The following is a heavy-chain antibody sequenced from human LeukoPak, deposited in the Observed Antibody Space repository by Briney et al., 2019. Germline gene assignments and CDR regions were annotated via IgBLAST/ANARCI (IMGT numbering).Heavy chain of an antibody. V-gene: IGHV4-59*08. CDR1: GGSISSYY. CDR3: ARGSSPLDY. CDR2: LFYSGNT. J-gene: IGHJ4*02. Sequence: SETLSLTCTVSGGSISSYYWSWIRQPPGKGLEWIGSLFYSGNTNYNPSLKSRVTISPDTSKNQVSLKLSSVTAADTAVYYCARGSSPLDYWGQGTLVTVSS.